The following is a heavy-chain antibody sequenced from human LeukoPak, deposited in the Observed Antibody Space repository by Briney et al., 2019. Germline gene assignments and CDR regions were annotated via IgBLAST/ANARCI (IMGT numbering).Heavy chain of an antibody. CDR2: INHSGST. CDR3: ARGVFPTNYFDY. J-gene: IGHJ4*02. D-gene: IGHD2-8*01. V-gene: IGHV4-34*01. Sequence: SETPSLTCAVYGGSFSGYYWSWIRQPPGKGLEWIGEINHSGSTNYNPSLKSRVTISVDTSKNQFSLKLSSVTAADTAVYYCARGVFPTNYFDYWGQGTLVTVSS. CDR1: GGSFSGYY.